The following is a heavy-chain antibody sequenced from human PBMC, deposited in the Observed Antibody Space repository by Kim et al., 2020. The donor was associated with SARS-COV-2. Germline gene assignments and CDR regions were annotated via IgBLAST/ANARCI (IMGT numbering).Heavy chain of an antibody. CDR1: GFTFNNDW. CDR2: INSDGSSI. J-gene: IGHJ5*01. CDR3: ARVGGAVAAREFDC. Sequence: GGSLRLSCVASGFTFNNDWMFWVRQAPGKGLVWVSRINSDGSSINYADSVKGRFTISRDNAKNTLFLQMNRLRAEDTAVYYCARVGGAVAAREFDCWG. D-gene: IGHD3-16*01. V-gene: IGHV3-74*01.